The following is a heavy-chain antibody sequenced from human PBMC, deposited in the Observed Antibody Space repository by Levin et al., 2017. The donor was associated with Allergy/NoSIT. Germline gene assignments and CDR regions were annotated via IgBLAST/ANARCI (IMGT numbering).Heavy chain of an antibody. D-gene: IGHD6-13*01. CDR2: ISSSSSTI. J-gene: IGHJ3*02. V-gene: IGHV3-48*01. CDR1: GFTFSSYS. Sequence: GESLKISCAASGFTFSSYSMNWVRQAPGKGLEWVSYISSSSSTIYYADPVKGRFTISRDNAKNSLYLQMNSLRAEDPAGYYCARRAAAGTLGAFDIWGQGTMVTVSS. CDR3: ARRAAAGTLGAFDI.